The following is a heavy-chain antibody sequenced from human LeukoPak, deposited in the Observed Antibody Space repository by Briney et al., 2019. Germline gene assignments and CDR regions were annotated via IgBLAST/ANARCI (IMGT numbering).Heavy chain of an antibody. J-gene: IGHJ4*02. CDR2: ISGRSGST. CDR1: GFIFSNYA. V-gene: IGHV3-23*01. D-gene: IGHD3-9*01. CDR3: AKWGDYDVLTGYYVSDF. Sequence: PGPSLRLSCAASGFIFSNYAMYWVRQAPGKGLEWVSAISGRSGSTYYADSVKGRFTISRDSSKNTLYLQMNSLRADDTAVYYCAKWGDYDVLTGYYVSDFWGQGTLVTVSS.